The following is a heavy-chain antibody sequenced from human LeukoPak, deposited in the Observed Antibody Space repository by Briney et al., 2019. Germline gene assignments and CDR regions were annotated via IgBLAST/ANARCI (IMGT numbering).Heavy chain of an antibody. V-gene: IGHV1-24*01. CDR2: FDPEDGET. D-gene: IGHD2-2*01. J-gene: IGHJ4*02. CDR1: GYTLTELS. Sequence: ASVKVSCKVSGYTLTELSMHWVRQAPGKGLEWMGGFDPEDGETIYAQNFQGRVTMTEDTSTDTAYMEMSSLRSEDTAVYYCATHCSSTSCYYGEFDYWGQGTLVTVSS. CDR3: ATHCSSTSCYYGEFDY.